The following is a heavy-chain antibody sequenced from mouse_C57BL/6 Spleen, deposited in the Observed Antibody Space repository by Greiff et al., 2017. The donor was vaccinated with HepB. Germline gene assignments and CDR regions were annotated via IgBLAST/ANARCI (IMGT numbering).Heavy chain of an antibody. D-gene: IGHD4-1*01. Sequence: VQLQQSGAELARPGASVKMSCKASGYPFTSHTMHWVKPRPGQGLEWIGYINPSSGFTMYNQQFKDKATLTADKSSSTAYMQLSSRTSEDSAVYYCSRPRTGIDWYFDVWGTGTTVTVAS. CDR3: SRPRTGIDWYFDV. CDR2: INPSSGFT. CDR1: GYPFTSHT. J-gene: IGHJ1*03. V-gene: IGHV1-4*01.